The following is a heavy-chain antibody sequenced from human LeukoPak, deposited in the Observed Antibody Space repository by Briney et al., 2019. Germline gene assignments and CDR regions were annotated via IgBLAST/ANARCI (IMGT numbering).Heavy chain of an antibody. J-gene: IGHJ4*02. V-gene: IGHV1-2*02. D-gene: IGHD6-6*01. CDR1: GYTFTGYY. CDR2: INPNSGGT. Sequence: ASVKVSCKASGYTFTGYYMHWVRQAPGQGLEWMGWINPNSGGTNYAQKFQGRVTMTRDTSISTAYMELSRLRSDDAAVYYCARVGRGRGYSSSSFWGQGTLVTVSS. CDR3: ARVGRGRGYSSSSF.